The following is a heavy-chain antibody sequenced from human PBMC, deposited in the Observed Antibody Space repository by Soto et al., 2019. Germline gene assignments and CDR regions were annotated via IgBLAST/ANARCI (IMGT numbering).Heavy chain of an antibody. CDR2: IYYSGST. Sequence: SETLSLTCTVSGGSIISGDYYWSWIRQPPGKGLEWIGYIYYSGSTYYNPSLKSRITISVDTSKNQFSLKLSSVTAADTAVYYCARDRPGPQHYFDYWGPGNMVTVSS. CDR1: GGSIISGDYY. V-gene: IGHV4-30-4*08. J-gene: IGHJ4*02. D-gene: IGHD6-6*01. CDR3: ARDRPGPQHYFDY.